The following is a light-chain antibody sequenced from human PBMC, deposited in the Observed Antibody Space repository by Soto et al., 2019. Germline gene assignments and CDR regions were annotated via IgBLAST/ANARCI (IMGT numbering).Light chain of an antibody. CDR1: QTVRNNY. CDR3: QQFSSYPLT. CDR2: DAS. J-gene: IGKJ4*01. V-gene: IGKV3-20*01. Sequence: EFVLTQSPGPLSLSPGERATLSCRASQTVRNNYLAWYQQKPGQAPRLLIYDASSRATGIPDRFSGGGSGTACTLTISRLEPEDFAVYYCQQFSSYPLTFGGGTKVEIK.